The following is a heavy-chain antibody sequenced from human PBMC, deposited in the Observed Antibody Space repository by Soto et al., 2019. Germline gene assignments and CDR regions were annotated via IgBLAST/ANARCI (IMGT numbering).Heavy chain of an antibody. CDR1: VGSISSGGYY. J-gene: IGHJ6*02. Sequence: SETLSLTCTVSVGSISSGGYYWSWIRQHPGKGLEWIGYIYYSGSTNYNPSLKSRVTISVDTSKNQFSLKLSSVTAADTAVYYCARGVTRGSYPYYYYYGMDVWGQGTTVIVSS. V-gene: IGHV4-61*08. CDR3: ARGVTRGSYPYYYYYGMDV. CDR2: IYYSGST. D-gene: IGHD1-26*01.